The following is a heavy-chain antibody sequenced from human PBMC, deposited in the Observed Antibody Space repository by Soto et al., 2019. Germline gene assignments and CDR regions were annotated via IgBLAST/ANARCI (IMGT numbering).Heavy chain of an antibody. CDR3: ARIRGYYDSSGYYLYYFDY. D-gene: IGHD3-22*01. CDR1: GFSLSNARMG. J-gene: IGHJ4*02. Sequence: QVTLKESGPVLVKPTETLTLTCTVSGFSLSNARMGVSWIRQPPGKALEWLAHIFSNDEKSYSTSLKSRLTISKDTSKSQVVLTMTNMDPVDTATYYCARIRGYYDSSGYYLYYFDYWGQGTLVTVSS. V-gene: IGHV2-26*01. CDR2: IFSNDEK.